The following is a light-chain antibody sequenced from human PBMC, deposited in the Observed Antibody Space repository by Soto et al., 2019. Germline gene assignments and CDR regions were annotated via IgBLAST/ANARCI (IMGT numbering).Light chain of an antibody. Sequence: IQMEQTPSAEPAAVGDRVTISCRASQNIGSFLNWYRQKPGEAPRLLVFSASRIQSGVPSMFNASGAGTDFTQSISSLQPEDLSTGYCRQGSTPTITFGLGTRLEIK. CDR3: RQGSTPTIT. CDR2: SAS. CDR1: QNIGSF. V-gene: IGKV1-39*01. J-gene: IGKJ5*01.